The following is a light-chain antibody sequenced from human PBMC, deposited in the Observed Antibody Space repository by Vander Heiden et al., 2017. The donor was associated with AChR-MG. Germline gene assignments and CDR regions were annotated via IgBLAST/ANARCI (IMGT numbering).Light chain of an antibody. Sequence: DIVMTQSPDSLAVSLGERATINSKSSQSVLYSSNNKNYLAWYQQKPGQPPKLLIYWASTRESGVPDRFSGSGSGTDFTLTISSLQAEDVAVYYCQQYYSTRTFGQGTKLEIK. CDR3: QQYYSTRT. V-gene: IGKV4-1*01. CDR1: QSVLYSSNNKNY. J-gene: IGKJ2*01. CDR2: WAS.